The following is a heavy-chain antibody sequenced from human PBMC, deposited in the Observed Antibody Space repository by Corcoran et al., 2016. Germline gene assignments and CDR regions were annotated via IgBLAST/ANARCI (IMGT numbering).Heavy chain of an antibody. CDR3: ARVRRSWGQPGPDYGMDV. Sequence: QVQLQQWGAGLLKPSETLSLTCAVYGGSFSGYYWSWIRQPPGKGLEWIGEINHSGSTNYNPSLKSRVTISVDTSKNQFSLKLSSVTAADTAVYYCARVRRSWGQPGPDYGMDVWGQGTTVTVSS. J-gene: IGHJ6*02. V-gene: IGHV4-34*01. CDR1: GGSFSGYY. D-gene: IGHD3-16*01. CDR2: INHSGST.